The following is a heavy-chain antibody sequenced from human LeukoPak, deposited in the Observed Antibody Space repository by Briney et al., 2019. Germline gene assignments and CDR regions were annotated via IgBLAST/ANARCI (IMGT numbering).Heavy chain of an antibody. Sequence: SETLSLTCTVSGGSISSGDYYWSWIRQPPGKGLEWIGEINHSGSTNYNPSLKSRVTISVDTSKNQFSLKLSSVTAADTAVYYCARKYYYDSSGYYPWGQGTLVTVSS. J-gene: IGHJ5*02. CDR3: ARKYYYDSSGYYP. CDR1: GGSISSGDYY. V-gene: IGHV4-39*07. D-gene: IGHD3-22*01. CDR2: INHSGST.